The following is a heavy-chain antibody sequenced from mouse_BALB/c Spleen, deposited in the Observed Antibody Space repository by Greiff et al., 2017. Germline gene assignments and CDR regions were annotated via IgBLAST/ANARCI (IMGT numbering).Heavy chain of an antibody. J-gene: IGHJ2*01. D-gene: IGHD4-1*01. CDR1: GYTFTSYW. Sequence: QVQLQQPGAELVRPGASVKLSCKASGYTFTSYWINWVKQRPGQGLEWIGNIYPSDSYTNYNQKFKDKATLTVDKSSSTAYMELARLTSEDSAIYYCARGFNWDDYWGQGTTLTVSS. V-gene: IGHV1-69*02. CDR3: ARGFNWDDY. CDR2: IYPSDSYT.